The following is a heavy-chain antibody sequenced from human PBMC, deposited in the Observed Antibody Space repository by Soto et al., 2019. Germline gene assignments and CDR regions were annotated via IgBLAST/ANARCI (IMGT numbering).Heavy chain of an antibody. V-gene: IGHV3-30*18. CDR2: ISYDGSRK. CDR3: VKGIGNYSALDY. Sequence: QVQLVESGGGVVQPGRSLRLSCAASGFTFSNYGMYWVRQAPSKGLEWVAFISYDGSRKFYADPMKGGHTISRDNSKNTLHLQMNSLRAEDPAVYYCVKGIGNYSALDYWGQGTLVTVSS. CDR1: GFTFSNYG. D-gene: IGHD1-26*01. J-gene: IGHJ4*02.